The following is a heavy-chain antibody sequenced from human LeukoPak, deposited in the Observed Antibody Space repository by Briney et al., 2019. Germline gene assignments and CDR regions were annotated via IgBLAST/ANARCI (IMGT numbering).Heavy chain of an antibody. CDR2: ISYGGSNK. CDR1: GFTFNTYG. CDR3: AKDVEYQLLGWFDP. J-gene: IGHJ5*02. V-gene: IGHV3-30*18. Sequence: GRSLRLSCAASGFTFNTYGMHWDRQAPGKGLEWLTVISYGGSNKYYADSVKGRFTISRDNSKNTLYLQMNGLRAEDTAVYYCAKDVEYQLLGWFDPWGQGTLVTVSS. D-gene: IGHD2-2*01.